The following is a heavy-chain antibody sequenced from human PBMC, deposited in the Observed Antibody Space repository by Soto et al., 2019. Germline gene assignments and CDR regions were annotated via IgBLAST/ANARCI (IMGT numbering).Heavy chain of an antibody. CDR1: GYRFTSQW. D-gene: IGHD5-12*01. Sequence: PGESLKMSGKGSGYRFTSQWIGWVRQIPGKGLEWMGIIFPGDSDTRYSPSFQGQVTISADNSISTAYLHWSSLKVSDTAMYYCARLTDGYPGYWGQGTLVTV. J-gene: IGHJ4*02. CDR3: ARLTDGYPGY. CDR2: IFPGDSDT. V-gene: IGHV5-51*01.